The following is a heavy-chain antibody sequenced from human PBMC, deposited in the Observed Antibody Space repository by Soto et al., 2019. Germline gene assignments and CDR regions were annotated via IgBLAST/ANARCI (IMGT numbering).Heavy chain of an antibody. V-gene: IGHV4-39*01. CDR3: ARNRNWKVHX. D-gene: IGHD1-1*01. J-gene: IGHJ4*02. CDR2: AYYSEST. CDR1: GGSIRSITYQ. Sequence: PSETLSLTFTVSGGSIRSITYQWGWIRQPPGRGMELIGSAYYSESTYYNPSLKSRVAVSVDTSKNQFSLKVTSVTAADTAVYYCARNRNWKVHXWGQGTLVTVSX.